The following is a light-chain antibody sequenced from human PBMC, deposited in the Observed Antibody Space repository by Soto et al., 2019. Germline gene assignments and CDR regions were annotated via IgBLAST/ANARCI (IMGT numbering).Light chain of an antibody. Sequence: EIVLTQSPATLSLSPGERSTLSCRASQSVSTSLAWYQHKPGQAPRLLIYDASNRATGIPARFSGSGSGTDFTLTISSLEPADFAVYYCQQRSNWPLLYSFGQGTKLEIK. J-gene: IGKJ2*01. CDR3: QQRSNWPLLYS. V-gene: IGKV3-11*01. CDR2: DAS. CDR1: QSVSTS.